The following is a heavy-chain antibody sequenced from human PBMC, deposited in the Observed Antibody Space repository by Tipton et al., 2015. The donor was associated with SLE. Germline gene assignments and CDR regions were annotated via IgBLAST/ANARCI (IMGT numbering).Heavy chain of an antibody. V-gene: IGHV4-34*01. CDR1: GGSFNGYS. CDR2: ISHSRAT. D-gene: IGHD3-10*01. CDR3: ARHASRRSGSYNEIDY. J-gene: IGHJ4*02. Sequence: TLSLTCAVSGGSFNGYSWSWVRQSPGKGLEWIGEISHSRATNYNPSLKSRVTISVDTPKNQFSLKLSSVTAADTAVYYCARHASRRSGSYNEIDYWGQGTLVTVSP.